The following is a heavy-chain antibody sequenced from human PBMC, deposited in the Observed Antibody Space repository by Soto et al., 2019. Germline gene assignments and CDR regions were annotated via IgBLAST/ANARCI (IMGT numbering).Heavy chain of an antibody. CDR3: AGTTSHQWYYMDV. V-gene: IGHV6-1*01. CDR1: GDSVSSNSAA. D-gene: IGHD1-7*01. Sequence: PSQTLSLTCAISGDSVSSNSAAWNWIRLSPSRGLEWLARTYYRFRWYNDYAVSVRSRITVNPDTSKNQFSLQLTSVTPEDTAVYYCAGTTSHQWYYMDVWGKGTTVTVSS. CDR2: TYYRFRWYN. J-gene: IGHJ6*03.